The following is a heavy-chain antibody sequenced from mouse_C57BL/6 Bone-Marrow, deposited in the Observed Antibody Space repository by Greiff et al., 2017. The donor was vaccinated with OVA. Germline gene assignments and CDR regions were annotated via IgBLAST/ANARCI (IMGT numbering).Heavy chain of an antibody. V-gene: IGHV1-22*01. Sequence: EVQGVESGPELVKPGASVKMSCKASGYTFTDYNMHWVKQSHGKSLEWIGYINPNNGGTSYNQKFKGKATLTVNKSSSTAYMELRSLTSEDSAVYYCARGYYSNSYYFDYWGQGTTLTVSS. CDR3: ARGYYSNSYYFDY. J-gene: IGHJ2*01. D-gene: IGHD2-5*01. CDR2: INPNNGGT. CDR1: GYTFTDYN.